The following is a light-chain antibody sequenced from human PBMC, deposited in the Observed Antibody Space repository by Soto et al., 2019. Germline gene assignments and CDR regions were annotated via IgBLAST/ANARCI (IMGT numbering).Light chain of an antibody. CDR2: ATS. Sequence: EIVMTPSPATLSVSQEETATLSCRASQSVSTNLGWYQQKPCQAPRLLIYATSTRATGIPDRFTGSGSGTEFTLTISSLQSEDFAVYHCQQYDNKPPITFCQGTRLEIK. J-gene: IGKJ5*01. V-gene: IGKV3-15*01. CDR1: QSVSTN. CDR3: QQYDNKPPIT.